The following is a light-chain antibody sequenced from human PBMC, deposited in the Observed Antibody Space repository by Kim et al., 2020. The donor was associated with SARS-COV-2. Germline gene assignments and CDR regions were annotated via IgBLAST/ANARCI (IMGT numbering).Light chain of an antibody. CDR3: QQRVSWPQA. CDR2: DAS. CDR1: QNVVRS. Sequence: IVLTQSPATLYLSPGERATLSCRASQNVVRSLAWYQQKPGQAPRLLIYDASTRATGIPARFSGSGSGTDFTLTINSLEPEDFAVYYCQQRVSWPQAFGQGTKVDIK. V-gene: IGKV3-11*01. J-gene: IGKJ1*01.